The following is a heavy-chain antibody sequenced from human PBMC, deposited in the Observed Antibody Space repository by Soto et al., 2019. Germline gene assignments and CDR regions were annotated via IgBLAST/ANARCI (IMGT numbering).Heavy chain of an antibody. CDR2: IYYSGST. CDR1: GGSISSSSYY. V-gene: IGHV4-39*01. CDR3: ARHFSGVRGANWFDP. D-gene: IGHD3-10*01. J-gene: IGHJ5*02. Sequence: SETLSLTCTVSGGSISSSSYYWGWIRQPPGKGLEWIGSIYYSGSTYYNPSLKSRVTISVDTSKNQFSLKLSSVTAADTAVYYCARHFSGVRGANWFDPWGQGTLVTVSS.